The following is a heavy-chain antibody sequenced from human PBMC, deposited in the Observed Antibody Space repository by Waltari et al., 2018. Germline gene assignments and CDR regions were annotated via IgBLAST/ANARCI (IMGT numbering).Heavy chain of an antibody. J-gene: IGHJ6*02. CDR2: ISYDGSNK. D-gene: IGHD6-19*01. Sequence: QVQLVESGGGVVQPGRSLRLSCAASGFTFSSYAMHWVRQAPGKGLEWVAVISYDGSNKYYADSVKGRFTISRDNSKNTLYLQMNSLRAEDTAVYYCAREGVAGVYYYGMDVWGQGTTVTVSS. CDR3: AREGVAGVYYYGMDV. CDR1: GFTFSSYA. V-gene: IGHV3-30*01.